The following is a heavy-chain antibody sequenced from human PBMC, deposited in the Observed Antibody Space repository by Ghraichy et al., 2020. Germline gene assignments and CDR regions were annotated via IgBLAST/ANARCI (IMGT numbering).Heavy chain of an antibody. J-gene: IGHJ4*02. D-gene: IGHD3-10*01. CDR2: IYYSGSTNC. V-gene: IGHV4-59*01. Sequence: SETLSLTCTVSGGSISSYYWSWIRQPPGKGLEWIGYIYYSGSTNCNYNPSLKSRVTISVDTSENQFSLKLGSVTAADTAVYYCARARTQYYYSEFDYWGQGTLVTVSS. CDR3: ARARTQYYYSEFDY. CDR1: GGSISSYY.